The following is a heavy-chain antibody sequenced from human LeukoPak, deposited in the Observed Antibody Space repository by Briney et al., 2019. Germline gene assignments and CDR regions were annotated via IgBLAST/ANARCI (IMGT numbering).Heavy chain of an antibody. J-gene: IGHJ6*03. CDR1: GFTVSSNY. D-gene: IGHD3-10*01. CDR2: IYSGGST. V-gene: IGHV3-66*01. Sequence: GGSLRLSCAASGFTVSSNYMTWVRQAPGKGLEWVSVIYSGGSTYYADSVKGRFTISRDNSKNTLYLQVNSLRAEDTAVYYCAREENIGFGDPSGYYYMDVWGKGTTVTVSS. CDR3: AREENIGFGDPSGYYYMDV.